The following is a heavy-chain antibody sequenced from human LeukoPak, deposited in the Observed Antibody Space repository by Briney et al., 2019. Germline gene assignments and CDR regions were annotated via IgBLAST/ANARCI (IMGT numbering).Heavy chain of an antibody. V-gene: IGHV3-23*01. CDR2: ISGSGGST. CDR3: AKEQGVRNVFWSVYYFYYYYGMAL. Sequence: GGSLRLSCAASGFTFSSYAMSWVRQAPGKGLEWVSAISGSGGSTYYADSVKGRFTISRDNAKNSLYLQMNSLRAEDTAVYYCAKEQGVRNVFWSVYYFYYYYGMALWGQGTTVTV. CDR1: GFTFSSYA. D-gene: IGHD3-3*01. J-gene: IGHJ6*02.